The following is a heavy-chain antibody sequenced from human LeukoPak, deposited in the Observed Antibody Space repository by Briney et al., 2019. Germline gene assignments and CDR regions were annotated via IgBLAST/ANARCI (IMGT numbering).Heavy chain of an antibody. CDR1: GGSFSGYY. Sequence: SETLSLTCAVYGGSFSGYYWSWIRQPPGKGLEWIGEINHSGSTNYNPSLKSRVTISVDTSKNQFSLKPSSVTAADTAVYYCARGVRTIFGVVPNWFDPWGQGTLVTVSS. V-gene: IGHV4-34*01. CDR2: INHSGST. CDR3: ARGVRTIFGVVPNWFDP. J-gene: IGHJ5*02. D-gene: IGHD3-3*01.